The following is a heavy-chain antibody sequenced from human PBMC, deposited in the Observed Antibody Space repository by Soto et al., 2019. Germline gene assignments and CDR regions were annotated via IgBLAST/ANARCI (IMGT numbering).Heavy chain of an antibody. Sequence: QLQLQESGPGLVKPSETLSLTCTVSGGSISSSSYYWGSIRPPPGKGREWIGSLYNSGCTYYNRSLKTRVTISVDTSKNQFSLKLSSVTAADTAVYYCARQFTVVTRIGSLAFDIWVQGTMVTVSS. CDR2: LYNSGCT. J-gene: IGHJ3*02. CDR1: GGSISSSSYY. D-gene: IGHD2-21*02. V-gene: IGHV4-39*01. CDR3: ARQFTVVTRIGSLAFDI.